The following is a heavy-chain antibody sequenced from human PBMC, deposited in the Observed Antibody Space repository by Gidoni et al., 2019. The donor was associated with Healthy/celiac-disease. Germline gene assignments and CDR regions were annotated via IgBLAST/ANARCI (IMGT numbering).Heavy chain of an antibody. Sequence: QVQLVESGGGVVQPGGYLRLSCAASGFTFITNGMHWVRQAPGKGLEWVAVISYDGSNKYYSDSVKGRFTISRDNSKNTLYLQRNSLRAEDTAVYYCAKDLRKDTNMGQQLAESPLDYWGQGTLVTVSS. CDR1: GFTFITNG. CDR3: AKDLRKDTNMGQQLAESPLDY. CDR2: ISYDGSNK. V-gene: IGHV3-30*18. D-gene: IGHD6-13*01. J-gene: IGHJ4*02.